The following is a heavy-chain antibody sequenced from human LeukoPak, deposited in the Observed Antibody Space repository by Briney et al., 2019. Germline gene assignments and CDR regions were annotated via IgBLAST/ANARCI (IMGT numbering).Heavy chain of an antibody. CDR3: AKEPRLRFLEWPPSVIDP. CDR2: ISGSGGST. CDR1: GFTFSSYA. D-gene: IGHD3-3*01. V-gene: IGHV3-23*01. J-gene: IGHJ5*02. Sequence: PGGSLRPSCAASGFTFSSYAMSWVRQAPGKGLEWVSAISGSGGSTYYADSVKGRFTISRDNSKNTLYLQMNSLRAEDTAVYYCAKEPRLRFLEWPPSVIDPWGQGTLVTVSS.